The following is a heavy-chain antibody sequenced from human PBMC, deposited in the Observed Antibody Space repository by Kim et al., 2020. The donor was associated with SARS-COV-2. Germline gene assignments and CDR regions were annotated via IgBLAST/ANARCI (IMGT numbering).Heavy chain of an antibody. D-gene: IGHD5-12*01. CDR3: TDSGYDQGPFDY. V-gene: IGHV3-15*01. Sequence: GGSLRLSCAASGFTFSNAWMSWVRQAPGKGLEWVGRIKSKTDGGTTDYAAPVKGRFTISRDDSKNTLYLQMNSLKTEDTAVYYCTDSGYDQGPFDYWGQGTLVTVSS. J-gene: IGHJ4*02. CDR1: GFTFSNAW. CDR2: IKSKTDGGTT.